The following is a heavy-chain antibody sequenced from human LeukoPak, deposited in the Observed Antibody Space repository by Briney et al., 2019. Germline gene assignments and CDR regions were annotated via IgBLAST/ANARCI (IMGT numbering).Heavy chain of an antibody. CDR1: GGSFSGYY. Sequence: SETLSLTCAVHGGSFSGYYWSWIRQPPGKGLEWIGEINHSGSTNYNPSLKSRVTISVDTSKNQFSLKLSSVTAADTAVYYCARRRGSYFYYYYMDVWGKGTTVTVSS. D-gene: IGHD3-16*01. J-gene: IGHJ6*03. V-gene: IGHV4-34*01. CDR3: ARRRGSYFYYYYMDV. CDR2: INHSGST.